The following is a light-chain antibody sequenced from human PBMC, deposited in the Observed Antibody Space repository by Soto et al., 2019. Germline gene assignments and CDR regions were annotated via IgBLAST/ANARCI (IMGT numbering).Light chain of an antibody. CDR2: KAS. Sequence: DIQMTQSPSTLSGSVGDRVTITCRASQTISSWLAWYQQKPGKAPKLLIYKASSLESGVPSRFSGSGSGTKFTLTISSLQPDDFATYYCQQYNSYSRTFGQGTKVDIK. CDR1: QTISSW. J-gene: IGKJ1*01. V-gene: IGKV1-5*03. CDR3: QQYNSYSRT.